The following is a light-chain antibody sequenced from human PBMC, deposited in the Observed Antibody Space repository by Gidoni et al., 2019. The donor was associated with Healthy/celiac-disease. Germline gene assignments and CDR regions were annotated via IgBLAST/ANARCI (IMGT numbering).Light chain of an antibody. CDR3: QQYGSSQYT. CDR2: GAS. J-gene: IGKJ2*01. CDR1: QSVSSIY. V-gene: IGKV3-20*01. Sequence: EIGLTPSPGTLSLSPGERAARSCRASQSVSSIYLAWYQQKPGQAPRLLIYGASSGATGIPDRFSGSGSGTDFTLTISRLEPEDFAVYYCQQYGSSQYTFGQGTKLEIK.